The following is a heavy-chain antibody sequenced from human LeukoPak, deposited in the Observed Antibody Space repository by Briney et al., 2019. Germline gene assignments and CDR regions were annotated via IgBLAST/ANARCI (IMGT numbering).Heavy chain of an antibody. Sequence: SETLSLTCTVSGGSISSYYWSWIRQPPGKGLEWIGYIYYSGSTNYNPSLKSRVTISVDTSKNQFSLKLSSVTAADTAVYYCARAENRTPYFHYWGQGTLVTVSS. J-gene: IGHJ4*02. CDR3: ARAENRTPYFHY. V-gene: IGHV4-59*01. D-gene: IGHD1-14*01. CDR2: IYYSGST. CDR1: GGSISSYY.